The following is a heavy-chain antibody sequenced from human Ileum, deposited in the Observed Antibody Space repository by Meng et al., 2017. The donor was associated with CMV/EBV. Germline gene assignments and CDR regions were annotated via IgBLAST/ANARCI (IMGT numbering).Heavy chain of an antibody. J-gene: IGHJ4*02. D-gene: IGHD5-24*01. Sequence: QVQLHESGPGLVKPSEPLSLICTVSGGSISIYYWSWVRQPPGKGLEWIGDISYRGYANYNPSLKSRVTMSMDTSKNQFSLKLTSVTAADTAMYYCARRWSGIDYWGQGTLVTVSS. V-gene: IGHV4-59*01. CDR1: GGSISIYY. CDR2: ISYRGYA. CDR3: ARRWSGIDY.